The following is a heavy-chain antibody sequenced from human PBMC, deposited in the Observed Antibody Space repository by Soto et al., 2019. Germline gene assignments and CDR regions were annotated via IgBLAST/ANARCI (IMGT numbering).Heavy chain of an antibody. D-gene: IGHD6-13*01. V-gene: IGHV3-30*18. CDR3: AKDSSLAAAGTGYNWFDP. J-gene: IGHJ5*02. CDR2: ISYDGSNK. CDR1: GFTFSSYG. Sequence: QVQLVESGGGVVQPGRSLRLSCAASGFTFSSYGMHWVRQAPGKGLEWVAVISYDGSNKYYADSVKGRFTISRDNSKNTLYLQMNSLRAEDTAVYYCAKDSSLAAAGTGYNWFDPWGQGTLVTVSS.